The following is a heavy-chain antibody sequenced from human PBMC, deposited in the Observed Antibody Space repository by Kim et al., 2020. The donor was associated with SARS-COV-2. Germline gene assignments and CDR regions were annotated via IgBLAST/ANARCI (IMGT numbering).Heavy chain of an antibody. J-gene: IGHJ4*02. Sequence: ASVKVSCKASGYTFTGYYMHWVRQAPGQGLEWMGRINPNSGGTNYAQKFQGRVTMTRDTSISTAYMELSRLRSDDTAVYYCARDYQTIFGVVAFDYWGQGTLVTVSS. CDR2: INPNSGGT. V-gene: IGHV1-2*06. CDR1: GYTFTGYY. D-gene: IGHD3-3*01. CDR3: ARDYQTIFGVVAFDY.